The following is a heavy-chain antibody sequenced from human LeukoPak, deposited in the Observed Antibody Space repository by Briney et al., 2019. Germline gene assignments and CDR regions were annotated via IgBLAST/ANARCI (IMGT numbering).Heavy chain of an antibody. Sequence: GGSLRLSCAASGFTFSSYAMSWVRQAPGMGLEWVSAISGSGGSTYYADSVKGRFTISRDNSKNTLYLQMNSLRAEDTAVYYCAKDARVHSGGVSWFDPWGQGTLVTVSS. V-gene: IGHV3-23*01. J-gene: IGHJ5*02. CDR3: AKDARVHSGGVSWFDP. CDR2: ISGSGGST. D-gene: IGHD3-16*01. CDR1: GFTFSSYA.